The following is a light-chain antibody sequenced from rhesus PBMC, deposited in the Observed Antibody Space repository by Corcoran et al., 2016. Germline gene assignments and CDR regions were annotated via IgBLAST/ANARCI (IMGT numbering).Light chain of an antibody. V-gene: IGKV3-42*01. CDR3: QQDYSWPLT. Sequence: EIVMTQSPATLSLSPGERATLSCRASQSVSSSLAWYQQTPGPAPKLLIYGASRRATGIPARFRGSGSGTELTRTISSLEPEDVGGYYCQQDYSWPLTFGGGTKVELK. CDR1: QSVSSS. J-gene: IGKJ4*01. CDR2: GAS.